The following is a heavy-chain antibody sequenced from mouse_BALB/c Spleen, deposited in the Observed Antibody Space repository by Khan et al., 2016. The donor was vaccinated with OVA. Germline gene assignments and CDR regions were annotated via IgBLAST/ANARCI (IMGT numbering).Heavy chain of an antibody. CDR3: ANGNYGWFAY. CDR1: GFTFSSFA. Sequence: EVELVEPGGGLVKPGGSLKLSCAASGFTFSSFAMSWVRQTPEKSLEWVATISSAGTYTFYPDSLKGRFTISRDNAKNTLYLQMNSLRSEDTTMYYCANGNYGWFAYWGQGTLVTVSA. CDR2: ISSAGTYT. D-gene: IGHD2-1*01. V-gene: IGHV5-9-1*01. J-gene: IGHJ3*01.